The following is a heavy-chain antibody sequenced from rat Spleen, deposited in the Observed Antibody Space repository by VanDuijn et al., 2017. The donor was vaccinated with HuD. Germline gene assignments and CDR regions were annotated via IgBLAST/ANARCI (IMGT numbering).Heavy chain of an antibody. V-gene: IGHV5-20*01. D-gene: IGHD1-9*01. Sequence: EVQLVESDGGLVQPGRSLKLSCAASGFTFSDYYMAWVRQAPTKGLEWVATISSDGGRNFYRDSVKGRFPISRDNAKTSLYLQMDSLRSVHTATYCRTERGYNCYFDDWGQGVMVTVSS. CDR1: GFTFSDYY. J-gene: IGHJ2*01. CDR2: ISSDGGRN. CDR3: TERGYNCYFDD.